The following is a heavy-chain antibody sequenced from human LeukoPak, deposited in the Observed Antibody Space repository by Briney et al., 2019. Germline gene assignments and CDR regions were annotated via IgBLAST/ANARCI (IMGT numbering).Heavy chain of an antibody. CDR1: GFTYSHYG. Sequence: PEGSLRLSCAASGFTYSHYGMHWARQAPGKGLEWVAVIWSDGTEKYYGDAVKGRFTISRDNSRNTLYMQMNSLRGEDTAVYYCAKDAQRGFDYSNSLEKWDQGTLVTISS. CDR2: IWSDGTEK. CDR3: AKDAQRGFDYSNSLEK. D-gene: IGHD4-11*01. J-gene: IGHJ4*02. V-gene: IGHV3-33*06.